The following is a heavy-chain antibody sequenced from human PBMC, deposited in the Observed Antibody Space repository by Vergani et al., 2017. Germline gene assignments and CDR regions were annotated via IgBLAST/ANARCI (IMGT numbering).Heavy chain of an antibody. D-gene: IGHD3-10*01. CDR3: AVRPRVYLVGGEIVTKRTFDY. V-gene: IGHV4-34*02. Sequence: QVQLQQWGAGVVKPSGTLSLTCAVFGEPFSSFYWSWIRQPPGKGLEWSGEINNDGHTNYNPSPDRRVTVSRDTANNQFSLNLMSGTAADTAMYYCAVRPRVYLVGGEIVTKRTFDYWSQGSLVTVSS. CDR1: GEPFSSFY. CDR2: INNDGHT. J-gene: IGHJ4*02.